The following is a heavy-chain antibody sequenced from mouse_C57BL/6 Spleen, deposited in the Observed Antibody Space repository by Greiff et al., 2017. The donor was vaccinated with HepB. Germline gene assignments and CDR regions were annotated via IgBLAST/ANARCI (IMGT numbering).Heavy chain of an antibody. CDR3: ARSSYGSSYFDY. V-gene: IGHV1-82*01. CDR1: GYAFSSSW. J-gene: IGHJ2*01. Sequence: LVESGPELVKPGASVKISCKASGYAFSSSWMNWVKQRPGKGLEWIGRIYPGDGDTNYNGKFKGKATLTADKSSSTAYMQLSSLTSEDSAVYFCARSSYGSSYFDYWGQGTTLTVSS. CDR2: IYPGDGDT. D-gene: IGHD1-1*01.